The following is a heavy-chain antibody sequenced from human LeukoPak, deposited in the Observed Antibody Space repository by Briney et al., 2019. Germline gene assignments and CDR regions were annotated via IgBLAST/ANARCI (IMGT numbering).Heavy chain of an antibody. CDR1: GGSISSSSYY. D-gene: IGHD6-13*01. CDR3: ARHSSSWYNWFDP. V-gene: IGHV4-39*01. Sequence: SETLSLTCTVAGGSISSSSYYWGWIRQPPGKGLEWIGSIYYSGSTYYNPSLNSRVPISVDTSKHQFSLKLSSVTAADTAVYYCARHSSSWYNWFDPWGQGTLVTVSS. J-gene: IGHJ5*02. CDR2: IYYSGST.